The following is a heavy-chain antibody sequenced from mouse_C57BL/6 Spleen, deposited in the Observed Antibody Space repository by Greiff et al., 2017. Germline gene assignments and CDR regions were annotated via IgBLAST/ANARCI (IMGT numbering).Heavy chain of an antibody. D-gene: IGHD1-1*01. Sequence: DVHLVESEGGLVQPGSSMKLSCTASGFTFSDYYMAWVRQVPEKGLEWVANINYDGSSTYYLDSLKSRFIISRDNAKNILYLQMSSLKSEDTATYYCARGYYGSSYGAMDYWGQGTSVTVSS. CDR3: ARGYYGSSYGAMDY. CDR1: GFTFSDYY. V-gene: IGHV5-16*01. J-gene: IGHJ4*01. CDR2: INYDGSST.